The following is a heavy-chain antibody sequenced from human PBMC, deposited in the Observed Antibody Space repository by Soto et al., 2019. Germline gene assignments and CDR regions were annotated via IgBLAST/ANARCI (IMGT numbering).Heavy chain of an antibody. CDR1: GGTFSSYA. J-gene: IGHJ6*02. Sequence: ASVKVSCKASGGTFSSYAISWVRQAPGQGLEWMGGIIPIFGTANYAQKFQGRVTITADESTSTAYMELSSLRSEDTAVYYCARGLRGYSYAFYGMDVWGQGTTVTVSS. D-gene: IGHD5-18*01. V-gene: IGHV1-69*13. CDR2: IIPIFGTA. CDR3: ARGLRGYSYAFYGMDV.